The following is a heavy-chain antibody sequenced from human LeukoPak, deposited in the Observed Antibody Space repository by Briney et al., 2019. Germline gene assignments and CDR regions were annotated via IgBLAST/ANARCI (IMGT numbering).Heavy chain of an antibody. Sequence: PSETLSLTCTVSGGSITNYYWSWIRQPPGKGLEWIGSMHYSGDTKYNPSLKSRVSLSIDTSKQQSSLRLSSVTAADTAVYYCARDLELERNRWNYFESWGQGTLVTVSS. V-gene: IGHV4-59*01. CDR2: MHYSGDT. CDR3: ARDLELERNRWNYFES. J-gene: IGHJ4*02. CDR1: GGSITNYY. D-gene: IGHD1-1*01.